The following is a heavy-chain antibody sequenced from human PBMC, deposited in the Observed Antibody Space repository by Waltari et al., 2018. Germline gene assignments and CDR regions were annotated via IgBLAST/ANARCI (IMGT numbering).Heavy chain of an antibody. Sequence: QVQLQQWGAGLLKPSETLSLTCAVYGGSFSGYYWSWIRQPPGKGLEGIGEINHSGSTNYNPSLKSRVTISVDTSKNQFSLKLSSVTAADTAVYYCARGPLWFRGFDYWGQGTLVTVSS. CDR3: ARGPLWFRGFDY. CDR2: INHSGST. J-gene: IGHJ4*02. CDR1: GGSFSGYY. V-gene: IGHV4-34*01. D-gene: IGHD3-10*01.